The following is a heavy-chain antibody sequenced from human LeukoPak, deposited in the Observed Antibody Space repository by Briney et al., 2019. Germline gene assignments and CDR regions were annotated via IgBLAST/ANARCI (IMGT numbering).Heavy chain of an antibody. CDR3: AKARERSGLNAFHI. D-gene: IGHD1-1*01. Sequence: GGSLRLSRVSSGFTFSGYAMAWVRQAPGKGLEWVSSISGIGVTTHYADSVKGRFTISRDNSRNTLYLQMNCLRAEDTAIYYCAKARERSGLNAFHIWGQGTMVTVSS. J-gene: IGHJ3*02. CDR2: ISGIGVTT. CDR1: GFTFSGYA. V-gene: IGHV3-23*01.